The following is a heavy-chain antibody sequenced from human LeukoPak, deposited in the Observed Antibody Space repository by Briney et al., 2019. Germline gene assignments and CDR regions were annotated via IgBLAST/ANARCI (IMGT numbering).Heavy chain of an antibody. Sequence: GASVKVSCKASGGTFTSYYMHWVRQAPGQGLEWMGIINPSGGSTSYAQKFQGRVTMTRDMSTSTVYMELSSLRSEDTAVYYCARESQFLEWLPEAWFDPWGQGTLVTVSS. D-gene: IGHD3-3*01. V-gene: IGHV1-46*01. CDR2: INPSGGST. J-gene: IGHJ5*02. CDR1: GGTFTSYY. CDR3: ARESQFLEWLPEAWFDP.